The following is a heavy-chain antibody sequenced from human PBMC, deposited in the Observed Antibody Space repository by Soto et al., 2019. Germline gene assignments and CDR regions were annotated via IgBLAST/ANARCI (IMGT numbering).Heavy chain of an antibody. V-gene: IGHV1-18*01. CDR1: GYTFTSYG. D-gene: IGHD3-3*01. CDR3: ARNGITIFGVVDFDY. CDR2: ISAYNGNT. Sequence: ASVKVSFKASGYTFTSYGISWVRQAPGQGLEWMGWISAYNGNTNYAQKLQGRVTMTTDTSTSTAYMELRSLRSDDTAVYYCARNGITIFGVVDFDYWGQGTLVTVSS. J-gene: IGHJ4*02.